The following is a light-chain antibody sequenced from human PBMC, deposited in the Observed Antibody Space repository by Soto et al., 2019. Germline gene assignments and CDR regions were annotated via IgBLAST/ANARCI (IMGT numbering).Light chain of an antibody. CDR1: QNIKGY. Sequence: DIQLTQSPSSLSASVGDRVTITCRASQNIKGYLAWYQQKPGKAPKLLIYWASSLISGVPSRFTGGESGTEFTLTISSLQPDDFATYYCQQYSAYPLTFGGGTKV. CDR3: QQYSAYPLT. J-gene: IGKJ4*01. V-gene: IGKV1-5*03. CDR2: WAS.